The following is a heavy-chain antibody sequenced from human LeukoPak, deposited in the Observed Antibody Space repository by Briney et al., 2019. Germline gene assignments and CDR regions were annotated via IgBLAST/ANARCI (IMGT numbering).Heavy chain of an antibody. Sequence: PSETMSLTCTVSGGSISSSSYYWGWIRHPPGKGLEWIGSIYYSGSTYYNPSLKSRVTISVDTSNNQFSLKLSSVTAADTAVYYCAKETCSGGSCFQFDFWGQGTLVTVSS. CDR1: GGSISSSSYY. CDR3: AKETCSGGSCFQFDF. CDR2: IYYSGST. D-gene: IGHD2-15*01. V-gene: IGHV4-39*07. J-gene: IGHJ4*02.